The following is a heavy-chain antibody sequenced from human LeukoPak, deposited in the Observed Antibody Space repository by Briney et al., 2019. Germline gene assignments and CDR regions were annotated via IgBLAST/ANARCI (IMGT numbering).Heavy chain of an antibody. V-gene: IGHV3-11*01. CDR3: ARAVQLWLRFDP. CDR1: GFTFSDYY. CDR2: ISSSGSTI. D-gene: IGHD5-18*01. J-gene: IGHJ5*02. Sequence: GGSLSLSCAASGFTFSDYYMSWIRQAPGKGLEWVSYISSSGSTIYYADSVKGRFTISRDNAKNSLYLQMNSLRAEDTAVYYCARAVQLWLRFDPWGQGTLVTVSS.